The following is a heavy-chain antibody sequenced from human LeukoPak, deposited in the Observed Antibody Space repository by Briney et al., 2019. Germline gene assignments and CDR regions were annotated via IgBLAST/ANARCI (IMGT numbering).Heavy chain of an antibody. CDR3: AYSPLGYCSSTSCYGNYYYYYYMDV. V-gene: IGHV1-69*13. Sequence: GASVKVSCKASGGTFSSYAISWVRQAPGQGLEWMGGIIPIFGTANYAQKFQGRVTITADESTSTAYMELSSLRSEDTAVYYCAYSPLGYCSSTSCYGNYYYYYYMDVWGKGTTVTISS. J-gene: IGHJ6*03. D-gene: IGHD2-2*01. CDR2: IIPIFGTA. CDR1: GGTFSSYA.